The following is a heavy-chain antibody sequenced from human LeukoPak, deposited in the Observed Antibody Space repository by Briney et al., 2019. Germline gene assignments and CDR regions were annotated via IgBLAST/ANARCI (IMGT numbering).Heavy chain of an antibody. D-gene: IGHD2-21*02. Sequence: GGSLRLSCAASGFTFSSYEMNWVRQAPGKGLEWVAFIRYDGSNKYYADSVKGRFTISRDNSKNTLYLQMNSLRAEDTAVYYCAKAHVVTALDYWGQGTLVTVSS. CDR1: GFTFSSYE. V-gene: IGHV3-30*02. CDR2: IRYDGSNK. J-gene: IGHJ4*02. CDR3: AKAHVVTALDY.